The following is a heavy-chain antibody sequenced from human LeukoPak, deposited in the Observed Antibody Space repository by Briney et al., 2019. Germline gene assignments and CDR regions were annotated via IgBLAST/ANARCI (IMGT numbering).Heavy chain of an antibody. CDR3: ATNSGYYGEYFQH. CDR2: IYPGDSDT. Sequence: GESLKISCKGSGYSFTSYWIGWVRQMPGKGVEWMGIIYPGDSDTRYSPSFQGQVTISADKSISTAYLQWSSLKASDTAMYYCATNSGYYGEYFQHWGQGTLVTVFS. J-gene: IGHJ1*01. CDR1: GYSFTSYW. V-gene: IGHV5-51*01. D-gene: IGHD3-22*01.